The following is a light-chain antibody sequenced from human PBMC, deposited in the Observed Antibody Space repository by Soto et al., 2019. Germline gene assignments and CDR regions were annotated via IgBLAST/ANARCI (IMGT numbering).Light chain of an antibody. J-gene: IGKJ5*01. CDR2: AVS. CDR1: QDIRGA. V-gene: IGKV1-13*02. Sequence: AIQLTQSPSSLSASVGDRVTITCRASQDIRGALAWYQQKPGKAPKILTYAVSTLEGGVPSRFSGSSSGTDFTLNISSLQPVDFATYYWQQFNSYPITFGQGTLLEIK. CDR3: QQFNSYPIT.